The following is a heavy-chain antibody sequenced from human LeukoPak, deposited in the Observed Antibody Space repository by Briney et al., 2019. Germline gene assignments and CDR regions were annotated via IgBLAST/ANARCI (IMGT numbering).Heavy chain of an antibody. V-gene: IGHV1-18*01. CDR3: ARGPTSVNLDF. D-gene: IGHD4-17*01. CDR2: ISNYNGNT. J-gene: IGHJ4*02. CDR1: GGTFSSYA. Sequence: GASVKVSCKASGGTFSSYAISWVRQAPGQRLEWMGWISNYNGNTNYAQRFQGRVSMTTDTSTTTVYMELTSLRSDDTAVYYCARGPTSVNLDFWGQGTLVTVSS.